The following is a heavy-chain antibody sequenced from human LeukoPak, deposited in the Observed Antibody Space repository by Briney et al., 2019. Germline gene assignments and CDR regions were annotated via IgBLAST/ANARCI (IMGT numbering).Heavy chain of an antibody. Sequence: GGSLRLSCAASGFTFSSYSVNWVRQAPGKGLEWVSSISSSSGYIYYADPVKGRFTISRDNAKNSLYLQMNSLRAEDTAVYYCARDRPGTGAFDIWGQGTMVTVSS. D-gene: IGHD6-13*01. J-gene: IGHJ3*02. CDR2: ISSSSGYI. CDR1: GFTFSSYS. CDR3: ARDRPGTGAFDI. V-gene: IGHV3-21*01.